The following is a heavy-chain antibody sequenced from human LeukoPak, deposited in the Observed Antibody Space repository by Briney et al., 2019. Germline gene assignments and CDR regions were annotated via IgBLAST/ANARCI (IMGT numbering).Heavy chain of an antibody. J-gene: IGHJ4*02. CDR2: ISWNSGSI. Sequence: GRSLRLSCAASGFTFDDYAMHWVRQAPGKGLEWVSGISWNSGSIGYADSVKGRFTISRDNAKNSLYLQMNSLRAEDTALYYCAKAHRPYYYDSSGYYHYWGQGTLVTVSS. CDR1: GFTFDDYA. V-gene: IGHV3-9*01. D-gene: IGHD3-22*01. CDR3: AKAHRPYYYDSSGYYHY.